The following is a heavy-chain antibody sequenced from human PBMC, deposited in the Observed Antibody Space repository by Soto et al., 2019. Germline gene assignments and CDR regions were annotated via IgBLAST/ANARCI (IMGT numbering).Heavy chain of an antibody. J-gene: IGHJ6*02. D-gene: IGHD3-16*01. V-gene: IGHV1-58*01. Sequence: QMQLVQSGPEVKKPGTSVKVSCKASGFTFTSSAVQWVRQARGQRLEWIGWIVVGSGNTNYAQKSPEGAPITRDMSTSTAYMELSSLRSEDTAVYYCAARGGYYYGMDVWGQGTTVTVSS. CDR2: IVVGSGNT. CDR3: AARGGYYYGMDV. CDR1: GFTFTSSA.